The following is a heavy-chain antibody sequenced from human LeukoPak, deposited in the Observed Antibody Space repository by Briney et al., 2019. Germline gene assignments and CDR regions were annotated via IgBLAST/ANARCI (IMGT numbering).Heavy chain of an antibody. CDR2: IYHSRST. Sequence: PSETLSLTCAVSGGSISSGGYSWNWIRQPPGKGLEWIGYIYHSRSTYYNPSLKSRVTISVDRSKNQFSLKLSSVTAADTAVYYCARNEYNWNYFDYWGQGTLVTVSS. V-gene: IGHV4-30-2*01. CDR1: GGSISSGGYS. D-gene: IGHD1-20*01. J-gene: IGHJ4*02. CDR3: ARNEYNWNYFDY.